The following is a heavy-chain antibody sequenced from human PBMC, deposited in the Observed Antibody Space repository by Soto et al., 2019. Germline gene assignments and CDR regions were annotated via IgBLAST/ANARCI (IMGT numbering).Heavy chain of an antibody. J-gene: IGHJ4*02. CDR2: ISGSGGST. V-gene: IGHV3-23*01. CDR1: GFTFSSYA. CDR3: AKDSYFDWLPPYYFDY. Sequence: EVQLLESGGGLVQPGGSLRLSCAASGFTFSSYAMSWVRQAPGKGLEWVSAISGSGGSTYYADSVKGRFTISRDNSTNTLYLQMNSLRAEDTAVYYCAKDSYFDWLPPYYFDYWGQGTLVTVSS. D-gene: IGHD3-9*01.